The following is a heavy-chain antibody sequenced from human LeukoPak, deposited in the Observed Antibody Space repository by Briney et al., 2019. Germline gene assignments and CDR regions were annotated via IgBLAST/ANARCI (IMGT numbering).Heavy chain of an antibody. V-gene: IGHV3-66*02. Sequence: GGSLRLSCAASGFSVSGYYMSWVRQAPGGGLEWVSVIYSGGDTSYVGSVKGRFTVSRDNAKNTVDLHMNGLRPEDTAFYYCARGFFNFEDWGRGTLVTVSS. J-gene: IGHJ4*02. D-gene: IGHD3-3*01. CDR2: IYSGGDT. CDR1: GFSVSGYY. CDR3: ARGFFNFED.